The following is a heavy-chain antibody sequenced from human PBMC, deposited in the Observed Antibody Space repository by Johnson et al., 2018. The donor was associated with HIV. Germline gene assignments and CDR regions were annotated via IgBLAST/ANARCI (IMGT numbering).Heavy chain of an antibody. CDR3: AGDTDPYRDGKVFDI. J-gene: IGHJ3*02. Sequence: VQLVESGGGLVKPGGTLRLSCAASGFTFSDYYMSWIRQAPGKGLEWVAVISYDGSNKYYADSVKGRFTISRDSSKDTLYVQLNSLRGEETAVYYCAGDTDPYRDGKVFDIWGQGTIVTVSS. V-gene: IGHV3-30*03. CDR1: GFTFSDYY. D-gene: IGHD1-1*01. CDR2: ISYDGSNK.